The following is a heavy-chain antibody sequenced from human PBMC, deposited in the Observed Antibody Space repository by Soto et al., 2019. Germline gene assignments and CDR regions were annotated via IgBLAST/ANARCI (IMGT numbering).Heavy chain of an antibody. CDR1: GGSFSGYY. V-gene: IGHV4-34*01. Sequence: SETLSLTCALYGGSFSGYYWSWIRQPPGKGLEWIVEINHSGSTNYNPSLKSRVTLSVDMSKNQFSLKLSSVTAADTAVYYCARGGRQQLIPTPISYKIDRWGQGLPVTVSS. D-gene: IGHD6-13*01. J-gene: IGHJ5*02. CDR2: INHSGST. CDR3: ARGGRQQLIPTPISYKIDR.